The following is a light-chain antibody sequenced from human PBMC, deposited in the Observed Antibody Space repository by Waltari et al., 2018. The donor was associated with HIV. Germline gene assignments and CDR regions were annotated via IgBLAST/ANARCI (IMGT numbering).Light chain of an antibody. CDR3: CSYAGTYTWV. CDR1: SSDVGGYNY. CDR2: DVS. V-gene: IGLV2-11*01. J-gene: IGLJ3*02. Sequence: QSALTQPRSVSGSPGQSVTISCTGTSSDVGGYNYVSWYQQHPTKAPKLTIYDVSKPPSGVPDRFSGSKSGNTASLTISGLQAEDEADYYCCSYAGTYTWVFGGGTKLTVL.